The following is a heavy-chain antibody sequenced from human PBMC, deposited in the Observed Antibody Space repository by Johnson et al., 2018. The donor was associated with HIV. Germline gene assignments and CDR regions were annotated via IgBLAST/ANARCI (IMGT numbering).Heavy chain of an antibody. V-gene: IGHV3-13*01. CDR2: IGTAGDT. J-gene: IGHJ3*02. CDR1: GFTFSSYD. D-gene: IGHD4-17*01. CDR3: AKALGVYGDYVLDAFDI. Sequence: EQLVESGGGLVQPGGSLRLSCAASGFTFSSYDMHWVRQATGKGLEWVSSIGTAGDTYYPGSVKGRFTISRENAKNSLNLQMNSLRAGDTAVYYCAKALGVYGDYVLDAFDIWGQGTMVTVSS.